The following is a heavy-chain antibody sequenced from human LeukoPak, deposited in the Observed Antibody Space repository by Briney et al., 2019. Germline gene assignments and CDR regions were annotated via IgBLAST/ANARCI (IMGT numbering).Heavy chain of an antibody. CDR3: ARGPRAPKPYDSSGYYPDY. D-gene: IGHD3-22*01. V-gene: IGHV4-31*03. Sequence: TLSLTCTVSGGSISSGGYYWSWIRQHPGKGLEWIGYIYYSGSTYYNPSLKSRVTISVDTSKNQFSLKLSSVTAADTAVYYCARGPRAPKPYDSSGYYPDYWGQGTLVTVSS. CDR2: IYYSGST. J-gene: IGHJ4*02. CDR1: GGSISSGGYY.